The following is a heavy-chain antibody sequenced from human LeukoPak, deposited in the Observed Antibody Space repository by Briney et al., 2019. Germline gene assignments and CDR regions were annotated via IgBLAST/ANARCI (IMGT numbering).Heavy chain of an antibody. D-gene: IGHD4-17*01. CDR2: ISYDGSNK. Sequence: GGSLRLSCAASGFTFSSYAMHWVRQAPGKGLEWVAVISYDGSNKYYADSVKGRFTISRDDSKNTLYLQMNSLRAEDTAVYYCARDRYGDYGDFDYWGQGTLVTVSS. CDR1: GFTFSSYA. V-gene: IGHV3-30*04. J-gene: IGHJ4*02. CDR3: ARDRYGDYGDFDY.